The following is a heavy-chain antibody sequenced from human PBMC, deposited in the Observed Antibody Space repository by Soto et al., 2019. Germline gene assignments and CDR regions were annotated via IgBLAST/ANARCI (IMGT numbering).Heavy chain of an antibody. Sequence: QVQLQQWGAGLLTPPETLSLTCAVSGGSFNANYWTWVRQPPGQGLEWIGEIYHIGNTNYNPYPKSRVTISVDTSKNQCSLKLNSVTAAETAVYYCVSARWDYWGQGTLVTVSS. CDR3: VSARWDY. CDR2: IYHIGNT. CDR1: GGSFNANY. J-gene: IGHJ4*02. V-gene: IGHV4-34*01.